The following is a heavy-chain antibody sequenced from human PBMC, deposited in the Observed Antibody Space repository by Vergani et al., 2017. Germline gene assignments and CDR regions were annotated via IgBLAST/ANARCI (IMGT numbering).Heavy chain of an antibody. V-gene: IGHV4-34*01. D-gene: IGHD4-17*01. J-gene: IGHJ4*02. Sequence: QVQLQQWGAGLLKPSETLSLTCSVYGGSFSGYYWSWIRQPPGKGLEWIGEINHSGSTNYNPSLKSRVTISVDTSKNQFSLKLSSVTAADTAVYYCARGLRLGGGDYPDWGQGTLVTVSS. CDR1: GGSFSGYY. CDR2: INHSGST. CDR3: ARGLRLGGGDYPD.